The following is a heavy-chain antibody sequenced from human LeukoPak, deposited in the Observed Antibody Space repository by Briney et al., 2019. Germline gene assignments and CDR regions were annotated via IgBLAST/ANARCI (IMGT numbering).Heavy chain of an antibody. CDR3: STGGGIAVAGL. V-gene: IGHV4-39*01. CDR1: AGSISSSNYY. J-gene: IGHJ4*02. Sequence: SETLSLTCTVSAGSISSSNYYCTWIRQPPGKGLEWIGSIYNSGSTYHNPSLKSRVTISVDTSKNQFSLKLSSVTAADTAVYYCSTGGGIAVAGLWGQGTLVTVSS. D-gene: IGHD6-19*01. CDR2: IYNSGST.